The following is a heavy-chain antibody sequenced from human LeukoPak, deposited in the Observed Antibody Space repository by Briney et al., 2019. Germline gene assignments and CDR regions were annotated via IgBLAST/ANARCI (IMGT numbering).Heavy chain of an antibody. D-gene: IGHD6-25*01. CDR2: ISYSGTI. Sequence: SSETLSLTCTVSSGSISTSSYCWGWIRQPPGKGLEWIGSISYSGTIYYNPSLKSRVTISVDTSNNQFSLRLTSVTAADTAVYFCARHPSSAWHADYWGHGTLVTVSS. CDR3: ARHPSSAWHADY. J-gene: IGHJ4*01. CDR1: SGSISTSSYC. V-gene: IGHV4-39*01.